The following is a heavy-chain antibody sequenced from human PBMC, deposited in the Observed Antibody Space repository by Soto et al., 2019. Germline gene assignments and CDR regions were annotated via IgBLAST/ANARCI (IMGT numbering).Heavy chain of an antibody. CDR3: ARRYSGSYPN. V-gene: IGHV4-34*01. CDR1: GGSFSGYY. CDR2: INHSGST. J-gene: IGHJ4*02. D-gene: IGHD1-26*01. Sequence: QVQLQQWGAGRLKPSETLSLTCAVYGGSFSGYYWSWIRQPPGKGLEWIGEINHSGSTNYNPSLKSRVTTSVDTSKNHFSLKLSSVTAAVTTVYSCARRYSGSYPNWGQGTLVTVSS.